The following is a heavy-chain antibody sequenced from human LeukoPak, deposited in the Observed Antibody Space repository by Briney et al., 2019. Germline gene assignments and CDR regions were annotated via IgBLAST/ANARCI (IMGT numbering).Heavy chain of an antibody. V-gene: IGHV3-30*18. CDR1: GFTFSNFG. CDR2: ISYDGFHK. D-gene: IGHD3-9*01. J-gene: IGHJ3*02. CDR3: AKEGADILTGYQDAFDI. Sequence: GGSLRLSCAASGFTFSNFGMHWVRQAPGKGLDWMAAISYDGFHKFYADSVKGRFTISRDNSKNTLYLQMNSLRPEDTAVYYCAKEGADILTGYQDAFDIWGQGTMVTVSS.